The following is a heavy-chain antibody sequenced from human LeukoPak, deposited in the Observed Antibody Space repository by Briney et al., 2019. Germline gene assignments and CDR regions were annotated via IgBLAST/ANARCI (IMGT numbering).Heavy chain of an antibody. J-gene: IGHJ6*02. CDR3: AKAGNWDQGYYYYGMDA. CDR1: GFTFSSYW. Sequence: GGSLRLSCAASGFTFSSYWMHWVRQAPGKGLEWVSTISDSGGSTYYADSVRGRFTISRDNSKNTLYLQMNSLRAEDTAVYYCAKAGNWDQGYYYYGMDAWGQGTTVTVS. CDR2: ISDSGGST. D-gene: IGHD7-27*01. V-gene: IGHV3-23*01.